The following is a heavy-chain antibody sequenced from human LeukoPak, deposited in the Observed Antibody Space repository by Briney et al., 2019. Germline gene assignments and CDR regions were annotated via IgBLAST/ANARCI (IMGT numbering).Heavy chain of an antibody. V-gene: IGHV4-59*01. Sequence: NPSETLSLTCTVSGGSISSNYWSWIRQPLGKGLEWIGYVFYSGSTNYNPSLKSRVTISVDTSKNQFSLKLSSVTAADTAVYGCARDVGSSGYNAFDIWGQGTVVTVSS. CDR1: GGSISSNY. CDR3: ARDVGSSGYNAFDI. J-gene: IGHJ3*02. CDR2: VFYSGST. D-gene: IGHD3-22*01.